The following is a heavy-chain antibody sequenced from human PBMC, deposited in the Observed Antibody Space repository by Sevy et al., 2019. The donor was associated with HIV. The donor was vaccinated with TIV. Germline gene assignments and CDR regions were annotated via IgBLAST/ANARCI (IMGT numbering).Heavy chain of an antibody. D-gene: IGHD6-19*01. Sequence: GESLKISCKGSGYIFNNYWIGWVRQMPEKGLEWMGIIQPGDSDTRYSPSFQGQATISADKSIATAYLQWSTLKASDTAMYYCARLGLGSGWYWGYFELWGQGTLVTVSS. CDR3: ARLGLGSGWYWGYFEL. J-gene: IGHJ4*02. V-gene: IGHV5-51*01. CDR2: IQPGDSDT. CDR1: GYIFNNYW.